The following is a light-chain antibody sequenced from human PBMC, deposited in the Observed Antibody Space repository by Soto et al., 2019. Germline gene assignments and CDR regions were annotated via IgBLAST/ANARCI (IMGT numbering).Light chain of an antibody. CDR3: QQYHRSSIT. Sequence: DIQMTQSTSTLSASVGDRVTITCRASQSLNNDLAWYQQKPGKAPNLLIYDASTLERGVPSRFSGTGSGTEFTLAINSLQPDDFATYYCQQYHRSSITFGQWTRLEIK. J-gene: IGKJ5*01. CDR2: DAS. V-gene: IGKV1-5*01. CDR1: QSLNND.